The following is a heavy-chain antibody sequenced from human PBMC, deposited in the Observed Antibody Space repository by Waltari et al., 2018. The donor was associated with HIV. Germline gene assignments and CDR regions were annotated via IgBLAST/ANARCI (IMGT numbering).Heavy chain of an antibody. CDR2: TYYSGST. Sequence: QVQLQESGPGLVQPSQTLSLTRTVSGGSIRSGGYYWSWICQHPGKGLEWIGYTYYSGSTYYNPSLKSRVTISVDTSKNQFSLKLSSVTAADTAVYYCATRTIAVPPWYFDLWGRGTLVTVSS. CDR3: ATRTIAVPPWYFDL. J-gene: IGHJ2*01. CDR1: GGSIRSGGYY. V-gene: IGHV4-31*03. D-gene: IGHD6-19*01.